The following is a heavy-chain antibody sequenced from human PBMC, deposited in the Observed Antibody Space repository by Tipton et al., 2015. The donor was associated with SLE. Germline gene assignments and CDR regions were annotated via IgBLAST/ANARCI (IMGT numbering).Heavy chain of an antibody. CDR1: GFIFNSYG. J-gene: IGHJ3*02. D-gene: IGHD1-26*01. V-gene: IGHV3-30*02. Sequence: SLRLSCAASGFIFNSYGIHWVRQAPGKGLEWVAFIRYDGSNKHYADSVKGRFTISRDNSKNTLYLQMDSLRAEDTAVYYCAKGRGDRGSYWNAFDIWGQGTMVTISS. CDR2: IRYDGSNK. CDR3: AKGRGDRGSYWNAFDI.